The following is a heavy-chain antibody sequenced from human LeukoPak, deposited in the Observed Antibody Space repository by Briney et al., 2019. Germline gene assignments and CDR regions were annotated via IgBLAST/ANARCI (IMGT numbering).Heavy chain of an antibody. CDR3: ARDLRIAAAGYFDY. J-gene: IGHJ4*02. CDR2: ISAYNGNT. CDR1: GYTFTSYG. V-gene: IGHV1-18*01. Sequence: ASVKVACKASGYTFTSYGISWVRQAPGQGLEWMGWISAYNGNTNYAQKLQGRVTMTTDTSTSTAYMELRSLRSDDTAVYHCARDLRIAAAGYFDYWGQGTLVTVSS. D-gene: IGHD6-13*01.